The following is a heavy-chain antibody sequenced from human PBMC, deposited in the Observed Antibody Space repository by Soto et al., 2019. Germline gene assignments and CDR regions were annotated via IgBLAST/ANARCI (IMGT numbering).Heavy chain of an antibody. CDR1: GGTFSSYA. CDR3: ARGFRVDSSGYYFRTSDY. CDR2: IIPIFGTA. Sequence: QVQLVQSGAEVKKPGSSVKVSCKASGGTFSSYAISWVRQAPGQGLEWMGGIIPIFGTANYAQKVEGRVTISADESTGTAYMELCSLRSEDPAVYYCARGFRVDSSGYYFRTSDYWGQGTLVTVSS. D-gene: IGHD3-22*01. V-gene: IGHV1-69*01. J-gene: IGHJ4*02.